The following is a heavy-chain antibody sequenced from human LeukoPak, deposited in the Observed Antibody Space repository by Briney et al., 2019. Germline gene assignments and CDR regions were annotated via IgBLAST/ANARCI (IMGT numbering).Heavy chain of an antibody. CDR2: IYYSGST. CDR3: AKSDYSTYFDY. Sequence: SETLSLTCTVSGGSISSSSYYWGWIRQPPGKGLEWIGSIYYSGSTYYNPSLKSRVTISVDTSKNQFSLKLSSVTAADTAVYYCAKSDYSTYFDYWGQGTLVTASS. V-gene: IGHV4-39*07. J-gene: IGHJ4*02. CDR1: GGSISSSSYY. D-gene: IGHD2-21*01.